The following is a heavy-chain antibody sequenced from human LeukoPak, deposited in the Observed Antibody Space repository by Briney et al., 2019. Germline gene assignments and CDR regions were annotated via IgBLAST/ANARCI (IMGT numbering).Heavy chain of an antibody. CDR1: GFTFSSYG. D-gene: IGHD6-19*01. Sequence: PGGSLRLSCAASGFTFSSYGMHWVRQAPGKGLEWVAVISYDGSNKYYADSVKGRFTISRDNSKNTLYLQMNSLRAEDTAVYYCAKGELRQWLEYWGQGTLVTVSS. CDR3: AKGELRQWLEY. CDR2: ISYDGSNK. J-gene: IGHJ4*02. V-gene: IGHV3-30*18.